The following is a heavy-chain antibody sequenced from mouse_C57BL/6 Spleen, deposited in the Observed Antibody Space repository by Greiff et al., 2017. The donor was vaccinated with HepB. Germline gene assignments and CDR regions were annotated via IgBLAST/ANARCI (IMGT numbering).Heavy chain of an antibody. CDR2: ISSGSSTI. Sequence: EVKVVESGGGLVKPGGSLKLSCAASGFTFSDYGMHWVRQAPEKGLEWVAYISSGSSTIYYADTVKGRLTISRDNAKNTLFLQMTSLRSEDTAMYYCARVYYGNYGDYFDYWGQGTTLTVSS. CDR3: ARVYYGNYGDYFDY. J-gene: IGHJ2*01. V-gene: IGHV5-17*01. D-gene: IGHD2-1*01. CDR1: GFTFSDYG.